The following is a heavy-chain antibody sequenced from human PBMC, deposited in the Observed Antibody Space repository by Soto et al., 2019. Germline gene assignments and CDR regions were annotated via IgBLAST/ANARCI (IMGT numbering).Heavy chain of an antibody. CDR1: GFTFSSYA. CDR2: ISGSGGST. D-gene: IGHD6-19*01. J-gene: IGHJ6*02. CDR3: AKAGAGLVPYYYYGLDV. Sequence: GGSLRLSCAASGFTFSSYAMSWVRQAPGKGLEWVSAISGSGGSTHYADSVKGRCTISRDNSKKSLYLQMNSLRAEDTAVYYCAKAGAGLVPYYYYGLDVWGQGTMVTVSS. V-gene: IGHV3-23*01.